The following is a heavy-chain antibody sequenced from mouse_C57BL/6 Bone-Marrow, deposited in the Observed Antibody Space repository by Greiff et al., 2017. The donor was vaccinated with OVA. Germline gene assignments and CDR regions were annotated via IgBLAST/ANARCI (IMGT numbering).Heavy chain of an antibody. CDR2: IWSGGST. V-gene: IGHV2-2*01. Sequence: VQLQQSGPGLVQPSQSLSITCTVSGFSLTSYGVHWVRQSPGKGLAWLGVIWSGGSTDYNAAFISRLSISKDNSKSQVFLIMNSLQADDTAIDYCARNGNGDYEVAYWGQGTLVTVSA. J-gene: IGHJ3*01. D-gene: IGHD2-13*01. CDR3: ARNGNGDYEVAY. CDR1: GFSLTSYG.